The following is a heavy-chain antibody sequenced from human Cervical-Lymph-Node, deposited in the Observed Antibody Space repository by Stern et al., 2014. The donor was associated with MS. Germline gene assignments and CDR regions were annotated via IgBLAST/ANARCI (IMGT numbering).Heavy chain of an antibody. V-gene: IGHV3-53*01. CDR1: GFTVSSSY. J-gene: IGHJ4*02. CDR2: IHNGGAT. Sequence: EVQLVESGGGLIQPGGSLRLSCAASGFTVSSSYMSWVRQAPGKGLEWVSAIHNGGATYYADSVKGRFTISRDNSKNTLYFQMSSLRAEDTAVYYCARVGRGYISGYSFDYWVQGTLVTVSS. CDR3: ARVGRGYISGYSFDY. D-gene: IGHD5-18*01.